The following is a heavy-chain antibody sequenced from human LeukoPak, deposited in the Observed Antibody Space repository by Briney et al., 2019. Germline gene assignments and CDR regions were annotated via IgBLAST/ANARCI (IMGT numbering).Heavy chain of an antibody. CDR1: GVSISISSYY. Sequence: PSETLSLTCTVSGVSISISSYYWGWIRQPPGKGLEWIGNVYYSGSTYYNPSLKSRVTISVDTSKNLFSLKLSSVTAAETAVYYCAIHVIRLAAPAAHYYYYYYMDVWGKGTTVTVSS. CDR2: VYYSGST. V-gene: IGHV4-39*01. J-gene: IGHJ6*03. D-gene: IGHD6-13*01. CDR3: AIHVIRLAAPAAHYYYYYYMDV.